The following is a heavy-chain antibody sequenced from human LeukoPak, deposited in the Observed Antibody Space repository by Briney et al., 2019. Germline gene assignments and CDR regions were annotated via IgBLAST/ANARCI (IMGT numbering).Heavy chain of an antibody. V-gene: IGHV3-21*01. J-gene: IGHJ6*03. CDR3: ARDPYSGSYGNDYYYMDV. D-gene: IGHD1-26*01. CDR2: ITSSSTYI. CDR1: GFTFSNYA. Sequence: GGSLRLSCAASGFTFSNYAMNWVRQAPGKGLEWVSSITSSSTYIYYADSVKGRFTISRDNARNSLYLQMNSLRAEDTAVYYCARDPYSGSYGNDYYYMDVWGKGTTVTISS.